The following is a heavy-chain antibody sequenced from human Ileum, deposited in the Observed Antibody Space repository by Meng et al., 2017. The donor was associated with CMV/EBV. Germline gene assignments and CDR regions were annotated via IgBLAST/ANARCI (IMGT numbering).Heavy chain of an antibody. J-gene: IGHJ2*01. CDR3: ARDYCNGGSCYRFFDL. D-gene: IGHD2-15*01. Sequence: QLHESGRAPVKPSETLSPTCTVSGGALGPYYGNWSRQPAGKGLEWLGRIFVSGSTTYNPSLQSRLTMSVESSNNKFSLRLPSVTAADTAVYYCARDYCNGGSCYRFFDLWGRGTLVTASS. V-gene: IGHV4-4*07. CDR2: IFVSGST. CDR1: GGALGPYY.